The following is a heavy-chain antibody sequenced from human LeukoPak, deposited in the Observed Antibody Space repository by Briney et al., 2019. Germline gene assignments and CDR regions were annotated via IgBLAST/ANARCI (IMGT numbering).Heavy chain of an antibody. CDR3: ARDSRGVAATLVVGVGRWFDP. D-gene: IGHD2-15*01. V-gene: IGHV1-46*01. CDR1: GYTFTSYY. Sequence: ASVKVSCKASGYTFTSYYMHWVRQAPGQGLEWMGIINPSGGSTSYAQKFQGRVTMTRDTSTSTVYMELSSLRSEDTAVYYCARDSRGVAATLVVGVGRWFDPWGQGTLVTVSS. J-gene: IGHJ5*02. CDR2: INPSGGST.